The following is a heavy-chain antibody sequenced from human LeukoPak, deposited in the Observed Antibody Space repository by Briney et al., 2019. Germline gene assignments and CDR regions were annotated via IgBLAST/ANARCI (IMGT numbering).Heavy chain of an antibody. CDR2: INPSSGTT. CDR1: GYTFTNYY. Sequence: ASVKVSCKASGYTFTNYYMVWVRQAPGQGLEWMGLINPSSGTTNNAQKFQGRVTMTRDMYTSTVYMELSSLRSEDTAVYYCARGPHKRTYDRDNWFDPWGQGTLVTVSS. J-gene: IGHJ5*02. D-gene: IGHD3-3*01. V-gene: IGHV1-46*01. CDR3: ARGPHKRTYDRDNWFDP.